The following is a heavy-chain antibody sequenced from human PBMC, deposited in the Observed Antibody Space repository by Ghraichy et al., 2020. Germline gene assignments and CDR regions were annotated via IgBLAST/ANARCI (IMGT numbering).Heavy chain of an antibody. CDR2: IRSKAAGGTT. CDR1: GFTFSNAW. V-gene: IGHV3-15*01. D-gene: IGHD2/OR15-2a*01. J-gene: IGHJ5*02. CDR3: TTLGLSDT. Sequence: GGSLRLSCAASGFTFSNAWMSWVRQAPGKGLEWLGRIRSKAAGGTTDYAAPVKGRFFFSRDDSKDTLYLQMNSLKTEDTAVYYCTTLGLSDTWGQGTLVTVSS.